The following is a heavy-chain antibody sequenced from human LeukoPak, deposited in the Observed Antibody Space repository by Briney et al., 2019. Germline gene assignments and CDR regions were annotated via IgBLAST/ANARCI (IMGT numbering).Heavy chain of an antibody. CDR1: GGSFSGYY. Sequence: SETLSLTCAVYGGSFSGYYWSWIRQPPGKGLEWIGEINHSGSTNYNPSLKSRVTISVDTSKNQFSLKLSSVTAADTAVYYCARGRGRSGLTKFDYWGQGTLVTVSS. CDR3: ARGRGRSGLTKFDY. D-gene: IGHD2-15*01. CDR2: INHSGST. J-gene: IGHJ4*02. V-gene: IGHV4-34*01.